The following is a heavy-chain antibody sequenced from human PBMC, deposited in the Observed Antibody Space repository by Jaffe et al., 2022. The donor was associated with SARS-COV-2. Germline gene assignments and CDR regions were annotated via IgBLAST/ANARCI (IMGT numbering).Heavy chain of an antibody. CDR1: GFTFSSYW. D-gene: IGHD6-6*01. CDR3: ARDAWASHLDYYGMDV. CDR2: IKPDGTEI. Sequence: EVQLVESGGGLVQPGGSLRLSCTASGFTFSSYWMSWVRQAPGKGLQWVAHIKPDGTEIYSVDSVKGRFTISRDNAKNSLYLQMNILGAEDTAVYYCARDAWASHLDYYGMDVWGQGTTVTVSS. J-gene: IGHJ6*02. V-gene: IGHV3-7*03.